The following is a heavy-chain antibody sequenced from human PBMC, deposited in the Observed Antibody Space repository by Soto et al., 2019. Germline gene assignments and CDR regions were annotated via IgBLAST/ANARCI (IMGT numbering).Heavy chain of an antibody. Sequence: EVQLVESGGGLVQPGRSLRLSCAASGFTFDDYAMHWVRQAPGKGLAWVSGISWNSGSIGYADSVKGRFTISRDNAKNSLYLQMNSLRAEDTALYYCAKWDDYGDRKEAFAIWVQGTMVTVSS. CDR3: AKWDDYGDRKEAFAI. V-gene: IGHV3-9*01. D-gene: IGHD4-17*01. CDR1: GFTFDDYA. J-gene: IGHJ3*02. CDR2: ISWNSGSI.